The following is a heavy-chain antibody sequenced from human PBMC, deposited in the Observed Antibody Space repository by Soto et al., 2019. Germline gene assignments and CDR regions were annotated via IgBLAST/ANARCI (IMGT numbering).Heavy chain of an antibody. J-gene: IGHJ4*03. CDR3: WRAPGSSWKSNGFDL. D-gene: IGHD6-13*01. V-gene: IGHV4-59*01. CDR1: GGSISSYY. CDR2: IYYSGST. Sequence: PSETPALTCTVSGGSISSYYWSWIRQPPGKGLEWIGYIYYSGSTNYYPSLKSRVTISVDTSKNQFSLKLSSVTAADTAVYYCWRAPGSSWKSNGFDLWGQGTLVTVSS.